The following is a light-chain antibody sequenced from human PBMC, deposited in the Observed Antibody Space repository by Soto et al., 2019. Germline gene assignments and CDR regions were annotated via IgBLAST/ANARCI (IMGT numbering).Light chain of an antibody. CDR1: QSVRRY. V-gene: IGKV3-11*01. CDR3: QQRFSWPPT. Sequence: EIGLTQSPATLSLSPGERATLSCRASQSVRRYLAWYQQKPGQAPRLLIHDTSTRATGVPDTFSGSGSGTEFTLTISSLEPEDFAMYYCQQRFSWPPTFGGGTHVEIK. J-gene: IGKJ4*01. CDR2: DTS.